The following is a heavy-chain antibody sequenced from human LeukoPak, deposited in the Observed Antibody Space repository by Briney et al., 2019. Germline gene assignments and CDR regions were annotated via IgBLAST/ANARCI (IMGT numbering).Heavy chain of an antibody. Sequence: ASVKVSCKASGYTFTTYNINWVRQAPGQGLEWMGWISAYNGNTNYAQKLQGRVTMTTDTSTSTAYMELRSLRSDDTAVYYCARDNSVGDYAWWFDPWGQGTLVTVSS. D-gene: IGHD1-26*01. V-gene: IGHV1-18*01. CDR2: ISAYNGNT. CDR3: ARDNSVGDYAWWFDP. CDR1: GYTFTTYN. J-gene: IGHJ5*02.